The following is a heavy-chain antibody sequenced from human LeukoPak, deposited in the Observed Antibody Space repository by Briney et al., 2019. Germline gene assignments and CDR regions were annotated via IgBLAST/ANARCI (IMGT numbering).Heavy chain of an antibody. CDR3: ARGSRYSSSWSIDY. CDR1: GYTFTGYY. V-gene: IGHV1-2*04. J-gene: IGHJ4*02. D-gene: IGHD6-13*01. CDR2: INPNSGGT. Sequence: ASVKVSCKASGYTFTGYYMHWVRQAPGQGLEWMGWINPNSGGTNYAQKFQGWVTMTRDTSISTAYMELSRLRSDDTAVYYCARGSRYSSSWSIDYWDQGTLVTVSS.